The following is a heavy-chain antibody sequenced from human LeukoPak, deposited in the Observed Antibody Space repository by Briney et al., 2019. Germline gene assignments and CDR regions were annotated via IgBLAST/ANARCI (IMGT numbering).Heavy chain of an antibody. J-gene: IGHJ4*02. Sequence: GGSLRLSCAASGFTFSSYWMNWVRQAPGRGLEWVSYISSSGSSIYYADSVKGRFTISRDNAKNSLYLQINSLRAEDTAIYYCAGGQWLGLNYWGQGTLVTVSS. V-gene: IGHV3-48*04. CDR3: AGGQWLGLNY. D-gene: IGHD6-19*01. CDR2: ISSSGSSI. CDR1: GFTFSSYW.